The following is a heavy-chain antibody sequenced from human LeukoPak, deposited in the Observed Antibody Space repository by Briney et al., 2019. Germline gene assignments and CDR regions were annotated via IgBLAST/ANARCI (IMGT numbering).Heavy chain of an antibody. CDR1: GFTFSSYA. J-gene: IGHJ3*02. CDR3: ASPVTTGAFDI. V-gene: IGHV3-30-3*01. CDR2: ISYDGSNK. Sequence: PGGSLRLSCAASGFTFSSYAMHWVRQAPGKGLEWVAVISYDGSNKYYADSVKGRFTISRDNSKNTLYLQMNSLRAEDTAVYYCASPVTTGAFDIWGQGTMVTVSS. D-gene: IGHD4-17*01.